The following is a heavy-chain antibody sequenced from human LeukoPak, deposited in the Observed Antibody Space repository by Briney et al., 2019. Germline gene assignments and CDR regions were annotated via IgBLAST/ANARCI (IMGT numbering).Heavy chain of an antibody. D-gene: IGHD6-19*01. J-gene: IGHJ4*02. Sequence: GGSLRLSCAASGFTFSNYYMNWVREAPGKGLEWVSSISPSSSAIYYADSVKGRFTISRDNAENSVYLQMNSLRDEDTAVYYCARQFSGWTTYWGQGTLVTVSS. CDR1: GFTFSNYY. CDR3: ARQFSGWTTY. V-gene: IGHV3-48*02. CDR2: ISPSSSAI.